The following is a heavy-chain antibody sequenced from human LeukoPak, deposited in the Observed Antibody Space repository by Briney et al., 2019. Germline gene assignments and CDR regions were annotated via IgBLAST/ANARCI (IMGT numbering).Heavy chain of an antibody. V-gene: IGHV3-30*03. CDR2: ISYDGSNK. CDR3: ARGAWYYDRVGYFDY. D-gene: IGHD3-22*01. CDR1: GFTFSSYG. Sequence: GGSLRLSCAASGFTFSSYGMHWVRQAPGKGLEWVAVISYDGSNKYYADSVKGRFTISRDNSKNTLYLQMNSLRAEDTAVYYCARGAWYYDRVGYFDYWGQGTLVTVSS. J-gene: IGHJ4*02.